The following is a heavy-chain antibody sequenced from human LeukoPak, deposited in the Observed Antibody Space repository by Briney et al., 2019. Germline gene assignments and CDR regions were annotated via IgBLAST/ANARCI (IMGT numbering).Heavy chain of an antibody. J-gene: IGHJ6*03. CDR3: ARGVVATSYYYYYYYMDV. CDR2: ISYDGSNK. CDR1: GFTFSSYA. D-gene: IGHD5-12*01. Sequence: PGGSLRLSCAASGFTFSSYAMHWVRQAPGKGLEWVAVISYDGSNKYYADSVKGRFTISRDNSQNTLYLQMNSLRAEDTAVYYCARGVVATSYYYYYYYMDVWGKGTTVTVSS. V-gene: IGHV3-30*04.